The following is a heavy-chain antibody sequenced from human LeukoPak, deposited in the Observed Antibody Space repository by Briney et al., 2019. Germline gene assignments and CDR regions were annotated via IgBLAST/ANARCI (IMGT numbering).Heavy chain of an antibody. D-gene: IGHD6-19*01. J-gene: IGHJ3*02. CDR3: AAGIALAIAVAGTGAFDI. Sequence: PSETLSLTCTVSGGSISSSSYYWGWIRQPPGKGLEWIGSIYYSGSTYYNPSLKSRVTISVDTSKNQFSLKLSSVTAADTAVYYCAAGIALAIAVAGTGAFDIWGQGTMVTVSS. CDR1: GGSISSSSYY. CDR2: IYYSGST. V-gene: IGHV4-39*01.